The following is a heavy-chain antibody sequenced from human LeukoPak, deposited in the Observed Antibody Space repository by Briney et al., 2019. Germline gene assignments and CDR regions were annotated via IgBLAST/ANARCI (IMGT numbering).Heavy chain of an antibody. CDR1: GYTFSSYA. V-gene: IGHV7-4-1*02. J-gene: IGHJ4*02. CDR2: INTNTGNP. CDR3: ARYPPLEWLSEFDY. D-gene: IGHD3-3*01. Sequence: GALVKVSCKASGYTFSSYAMNWVRQAPGQGLEWMGWINTNTGNPTYAQGFTGRFVFSLDTSVSAAYLQISSLKAEDTAVYYCARYPPLEWLSEFDYWGQGTLVTVSS.